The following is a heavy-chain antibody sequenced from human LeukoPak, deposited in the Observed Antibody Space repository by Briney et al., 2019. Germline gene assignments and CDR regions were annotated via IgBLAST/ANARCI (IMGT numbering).Heavy chain of an antibody. D-gene: IGHD7-27*01. J-gene: IGHJ4*02. CDR1: GYTFTGYS. CDR3: ATSYPTGKSKLTGEFAY. Sequence: GGSVKLSCTASGYTFTGYSMHWVRQAPGQGLEWMGWIKPKGGGTNSAQTSQVRVTLTRATSISTASMELNMLRSEDTAVYVFATSYPTGKSKLTGEFAYWGQGTLVTVSS. V-gene: IGHV1-2*02. CDR2: IKPKGGGT.